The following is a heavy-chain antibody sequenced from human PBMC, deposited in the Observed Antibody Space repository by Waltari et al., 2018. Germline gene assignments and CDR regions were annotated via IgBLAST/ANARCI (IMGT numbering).Heavy chain of an antibody. J-gene: IGHJ4*02. CDR1: GFPFSRYD. CDR3: ARGGGSRDYDY. Sequence: EVQLVESGGGLVKPGGSLGLSCAVSGFPFSRYDMNWARQAPGKGLEWVSSISSSSSYIYYADSVKGRFTISRDNAKNSLYLQMNSLRAEDTAVYYCARGGGSRDYDYWGQGTLVTVSS. V-gene: IGHV3-21*01. D-gene: IGHD1-26*01. CDR2: ISSSSSYI.